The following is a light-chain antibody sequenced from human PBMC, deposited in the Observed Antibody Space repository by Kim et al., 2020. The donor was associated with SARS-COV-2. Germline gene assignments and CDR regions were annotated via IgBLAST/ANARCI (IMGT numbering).Light chain of an antibody. CDR2: ATS. CDR3: QQADTFPYT. V-gene: IGKV1-12*01. CDR1: EGVRHL. Sequence: SASVGDRVTITCRASEGVRHLLAWYQQKPGRAPKLQSYATSSLQSGAPPRFSGRGFGTDFTLTISSLEPEYYATYYCQQADTFPYTFGQGTKLEI. J-gene: IGKJ2*01.